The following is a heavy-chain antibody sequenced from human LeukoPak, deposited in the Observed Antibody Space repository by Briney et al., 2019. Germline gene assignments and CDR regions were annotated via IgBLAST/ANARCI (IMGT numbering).Heavy chain of an antibody. D-gene: IGHD1-1*01. CDR3: ARSSELPGPFDP. J-gene: IGHJ5*02. Sequence: ASVKVSCKTSGYTFTTYYIHWVRQAPGQGLEWLGIINPSGGTTTYAQKFQGRVTMTRDTSTSTVYMELNTLRSEDTAVYYCARSSELPGPFDPWGQGTLVTVSS. V-gene: IGHV1-46*01. CDR1: GYTFTTYY. CDR2: INPSGGTT.